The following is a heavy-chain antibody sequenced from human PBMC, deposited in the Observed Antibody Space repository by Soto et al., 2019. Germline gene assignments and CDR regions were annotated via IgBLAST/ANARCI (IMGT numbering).Heavy chain of an antibody. J-gene: IGHJ5*02. CDR1: GGSFSGYY. V-gene: IGHV4-34*01. D-gene: IGHD3-10*01. Sequence: SETLSLTCAVYGGSFSGYYWSWIRQPPGKGLEWIGEINHSGSTNYNPSLKSRVTISVDTSKNQFSLKLSSVTAADTAVYYCARGWDYYGSGSYYLWFDPWGQGTLVTVSS. CDR2: INHSGST. CDR3: ARGWDYYGSGSYYLWFDP.